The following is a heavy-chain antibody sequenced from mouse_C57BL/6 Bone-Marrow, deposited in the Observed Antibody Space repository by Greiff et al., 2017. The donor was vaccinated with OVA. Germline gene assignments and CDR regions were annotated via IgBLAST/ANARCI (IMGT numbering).Heavy chain of an antibody. J-gene: IGHJ1*03. CDR3: ARCPLDYYDSSCFDV. CDR2: IRNKANGYTT. Sequence: EVHLVESGGGLVQPGGSLSLSCAASGFTFTDYYMSWVRQPPGKALEWLGFIRNKANGYTTEYSASVKGRFTISRDNSQSILYLQMNALRADDSATYYCARCPLDYYDSSCFDVWGTGTTVTVSS. D-gene: IGHD1-1*01. V-gene: IGHV7-3*01. CDR1: GFTFTDYY.